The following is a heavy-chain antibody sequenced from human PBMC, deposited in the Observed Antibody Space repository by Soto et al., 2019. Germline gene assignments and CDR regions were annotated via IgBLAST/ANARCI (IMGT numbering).Heavy chain of an antibody. Sequence: ASAKVSCTPSGYTLPSNYTHSPRPTPPQGLEWMGIINPSGGSTSYAQKFPGRVTMTRDTSTSTVYMELRSLRSEDTAVHYCARDRPYSSGWHRYLDYWGQGTLVTVSS. D-gene: IGHD6-19*01. CDR2: INPSGGST. J-gene: IGHJ4*02. V-gene: IGHV1-46*01. CDR3: ARDRPYSSGWHRYLDY. CDR1: GYTLPSNY.